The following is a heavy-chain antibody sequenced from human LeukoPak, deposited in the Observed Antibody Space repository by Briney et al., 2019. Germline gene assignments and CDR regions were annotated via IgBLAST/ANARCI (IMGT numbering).Heavy chain of an antibody. J-gene: IGHJ5*02. CDR2: IIPVTGTT. V-gene: IGHV1-69*13. CDR1: GYTFTSYG. Sequence: SVKVSCKASGYTFTSYGISWVRQAPGQGLEWMGGIIPVTGTTNYAQKFQDRVTITADEATATAYMELSSLRSEDTAVYYCARDWGLIGSTDWGGHENWFDPWGQGTLVTVSS. D-gene: IGHD1-7*01. CDR3: ARDWGLIGSTDWGGHENWFDP.